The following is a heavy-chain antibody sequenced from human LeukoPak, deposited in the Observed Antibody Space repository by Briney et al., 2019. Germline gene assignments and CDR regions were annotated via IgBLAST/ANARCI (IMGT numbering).Heavy chain of an antibody. J-gene: IGHJ4*02. CDR2: ISAYNGNT. Sequence: GASVKVSCKASGYTFTSYGISWVRQAPGQGLEWMGWISAYNGNTNYAQKLQGRVTMTTDTSTSTAYMELRSLRSDDTAVYYCARDPHIPYGDYHERVFDYWGQGTLVTVSS. CDR1: GYTFTSYG. D-gene: IGHD4-17*01. CDR3: ARDPHIPYGDYHERVFDY. V-gene: IGHV1-18*01.